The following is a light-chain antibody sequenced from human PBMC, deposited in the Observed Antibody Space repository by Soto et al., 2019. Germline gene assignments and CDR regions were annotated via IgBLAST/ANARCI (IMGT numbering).Light chain of an antibody. V-gene: IGKV3-11*01. CDR2: DAS. CDR3: EKRRIGTPRT. J-gene: IGKJ5*01. CDR1: QSVSSS. Sequence: ERVLTHSPATLSLSPGERATLSSRGSQSVSSSLARCKQKPGQAPLRLIYDASKGATGIPARFSGSGSGTDFTLTISSLEREDFVVYFCEKRRIGTPRTSGQGTR.